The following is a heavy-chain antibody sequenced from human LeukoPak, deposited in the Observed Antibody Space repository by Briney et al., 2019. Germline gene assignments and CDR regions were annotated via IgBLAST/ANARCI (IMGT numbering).Heavy chain of an antibody. J-gene: IGHJ4*02. CDR1: GFTFDEYG. D-gene: IGHD3-10*01. CDR2: ISGSAGGT. Sequence: GGSLRLSCAASGFTFDEYGMSWVRQAPGKGLEWVSGISGSAGGTKYADSVKGRFTISRDNSLNTVYLQMNSLRAEDTAVYFCAKRGIVIRGVLIMGFHKEAYYFDYWGQGILVTVSS. V-gene: IGHV3-23*01. CDR3: AKRGIVIRGVLIMGFHKEAYYFDY.